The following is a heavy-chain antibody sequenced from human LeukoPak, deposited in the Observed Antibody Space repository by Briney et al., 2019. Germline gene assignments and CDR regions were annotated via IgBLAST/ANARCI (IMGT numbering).Heavy chain of an antibody. Sequence: PGGSLRLSCAASGFTFIDYYMSWIRQAPGKGLEWVSYISSSGSTIYYADSVKGRFTISMDNAKNSLYLQMNSLRAEDTAVYYCAREWGGDYRKWGYYYYYYMDVWGKGTTVTVSS. CDR1: GFTFIDYY. D-gene: IGHD4-11*01. J-gene: IGHJ6*03. CDR3: AREWGGDYRKWGYYYYYYMDV. V-gene: IGHV3-11*01. CDR2: ISSSGSTI.